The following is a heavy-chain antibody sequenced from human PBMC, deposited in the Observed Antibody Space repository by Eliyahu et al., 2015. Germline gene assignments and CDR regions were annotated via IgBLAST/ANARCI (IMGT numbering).Heavy chain of an antibody. Sequence: EVQLLESGGGLVQPGGSLRLSCAASGFXFSSXAMXWVRQAPGKGLEWVSAISGSGGSTYYADSVKGRFTISRDNSKNTLYLQMNSLRAEDTAVYYCAKDSDRPHYYDYVWGSYRDWGQGTLVTVSS. D-gene: IGHD3-16*02. V-gene: IGHV3-23*01. CDR1: GFXFSSXA. J-gene: IGHJ4*02. CDR2: ISGSGGST. CDR3: AKDSDRPHYYDYVWGSYRD.